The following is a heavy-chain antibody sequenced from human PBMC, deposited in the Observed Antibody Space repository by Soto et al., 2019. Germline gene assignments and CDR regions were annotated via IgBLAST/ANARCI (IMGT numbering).Heavy chain of an antibody. D-gene: IGHD5-18*01. J-gene: IGHJ4*02. CDR2: ISSSGGST. Sequence: QSXGSLRIYCPAARFTFCSYTLGWVRQAPGKGLEWVSGISSSGGSTYQADSAKGRFTISRDNSKNTLFLQMNSLRAEDTAVYYCTKDQARGYNYGPDDWGQGTLVTVSS. CDR1: RFTFCSYT. V-gene: IGHV3-23*01. CDR3: TKDQARGYNYGPDD.